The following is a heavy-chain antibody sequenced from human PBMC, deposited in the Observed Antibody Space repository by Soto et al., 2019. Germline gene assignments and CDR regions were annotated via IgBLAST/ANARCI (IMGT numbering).Heavy chain of an antibody. CDR2: IWYDGSNK. V-gene: IGHV3-33*01. J-gene: IGHJ4*02. Sequence: QVQLVESGGGVVQPGRPLRLSCAASGFTFSSYGMHWVRQAPGKGLEWVAVIWYDGSNKYYADSVKGRFTISRDNSKNTLYLQMNSLRAEDTAVYYCARALGVYCGGDCALDYWGQGTLVTVSS. CDR3: ARALGVYCGGDCALDY. D-gene: IGHD2-21*02. CDR1: GFTFSSYG.